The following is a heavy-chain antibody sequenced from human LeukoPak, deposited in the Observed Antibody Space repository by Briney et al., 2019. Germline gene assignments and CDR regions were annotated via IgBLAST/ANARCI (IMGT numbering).Heavy chain of an antibody. CDR3: ATGVGMLWFALQS. V-gene: IGHV4-38-2*02. J-gene: IGHJ5*02. Sequence: SETLSLTCTISGYSISSGYYWGWIRQPPGKGLEWIGNFYHSGSTYYNPSLKGRVTFSVDTSKNQFSLKLSSVTAADTAVYYCATGVGMLWFALQSWGQGTLVSVSS. CDR2: FYHSGST. D-gene: IGHD5-18*01. CDR1: GYSISSGYY.